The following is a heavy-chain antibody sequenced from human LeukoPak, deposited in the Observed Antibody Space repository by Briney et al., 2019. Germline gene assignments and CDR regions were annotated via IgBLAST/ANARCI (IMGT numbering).Heavy chain of an antibody. CDR3: ANSQNWRSGTGNFDY. J-gene: IGHJ4*02. D-gene: IGHD3-10*01. CDR1: GYTFTGYY. Sequence: ASVKVSCKASGYTFTGYYMHWARQAPGQGLEWMGWINPNSGGTNYAQKFQGRVTMTRDTSISTAYMELSRLRSDDTAVYYCANSQNWRSGTGNFDYWGQGTLVTVSS. CDR2: INPNSGGT. V-gene: IGHV1-2*02.